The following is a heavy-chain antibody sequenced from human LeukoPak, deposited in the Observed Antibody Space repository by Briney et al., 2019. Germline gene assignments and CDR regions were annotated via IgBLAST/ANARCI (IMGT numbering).Heavy chain of an antibody. J-gene: IGHJ6*03. CDR1: GYTFTTYG. CDR3: ARASSGSSSWYYYYYMDV. V-gene: IGHV1-18*01. Sequence: GASVKVSCKASGYTFTTYGISWVRQAPGQGLEWMGWSSPYNGNTNYAQKLRGRVTMTRDTSISTAYMELSRLRSDDTAVYYCARASSGSSSWYYYYYMDVWGKGTTVTVSS. D-gene: IGHD1-26*01. CDR2: SSPYNGNT.